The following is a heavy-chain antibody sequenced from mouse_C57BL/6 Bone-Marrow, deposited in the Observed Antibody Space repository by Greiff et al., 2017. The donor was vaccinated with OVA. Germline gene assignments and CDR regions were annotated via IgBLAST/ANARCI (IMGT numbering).Heavy chain of an antibody. Sequence: VQLKESGPELVKPGASVKISCKASGYSFTDYNMNWVKQSNGKSLEWIGVINPNYGNTSYNQKFKGKATLTVDKSSSTAYMQLNSLTSEDSAVYYCTFYYGSSYRYFDVWGTGTTVTVSS. J-gene: IGHJ1*03. CDR2: INPNYGNT. V-gene: IGHV1-39*01. CDR1: GYSFTDYN. CDR3: TFYYGSSYRYFDV. D-gene: IGHD1-1*01.